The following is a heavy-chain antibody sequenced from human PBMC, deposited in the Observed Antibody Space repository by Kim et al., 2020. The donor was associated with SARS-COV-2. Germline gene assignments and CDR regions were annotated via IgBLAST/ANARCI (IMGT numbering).Heavy chain of an antibody. V-gene: IGHV3-23*03. CDR2: IYSGGSST. CDR3: AKDRGYSSSWYDY. CDR1: GFTFSSYA. J-gene: IGHJ4*02. D-gene: IGHD6-13*01. Sequence: GGSLRRSCAASGFTFSSYAMSWVRQAPGKGLEWVSVIYSGGSSTYYADSVKGRFTISRDNSKNTLYLQMNSLRAEDTAVYYCAKDRGYSSSWYDYWGQGTLVTVSS.